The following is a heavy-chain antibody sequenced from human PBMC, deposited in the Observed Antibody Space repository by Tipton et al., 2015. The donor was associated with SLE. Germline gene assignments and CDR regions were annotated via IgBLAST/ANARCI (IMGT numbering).Heavy chain of an antibody. D-gene: IGHD3-3*01. CDR1: GFTFSSYG. J-gene: IGHJ6*02. Sequence: SLRLSCAASGFTFSSYGMHWVRQAPGKGLEWVAFIRYDGSNKYYADSVKGRFTISRDNSKNTLYLQMNSLRAEDTAVYYCAKAVRFLEWLPLGMDVWGQGTTVTVSS. CDR2: IRYDGSNK. V-gene: IGHV3-30*02. CDR3: AKAVRFLEWLPLGMDV.